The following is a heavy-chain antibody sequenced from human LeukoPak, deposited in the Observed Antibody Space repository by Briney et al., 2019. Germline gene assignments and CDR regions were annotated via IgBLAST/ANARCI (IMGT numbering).Heavy chain of an antibody. CDR2: INWNGETT. CDR3: ATHSYYYGSGSYPHYLDY. CDR1: GFSFEDNG. V-gene: IGHV3-20*04. Sequence: WGSLRLSCAASGFSFEDNGMTWVRQVPGKGLEWVSDINWNGETTGYVDSVKGRFTISRDNAKNSLYLQMNSLRAEDTALYYCATHSYYYGSGSYPHYLDYWGQGTLVTVSS. D-gene: IGHD3-10*01. J-gene: IGHJ4*02.